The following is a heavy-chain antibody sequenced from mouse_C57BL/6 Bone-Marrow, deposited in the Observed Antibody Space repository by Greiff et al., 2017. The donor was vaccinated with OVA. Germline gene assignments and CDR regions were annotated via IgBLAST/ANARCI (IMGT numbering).Heavy chain of an antibody. V-gene: IGHV1-64*01. CDR2: IHPNSGST. D-gene: IGHD1-2*01. CDR3: ARPRAARLDYAMDY. CDR1: GYTFTSYW. Sequence: VQLQQPGAELVKPGASVKLSCTASGYTFTSYWMHWVKQRPGQGLEWIGMIHPNSGSTNYNEKFKSKATLTVDKSSSTAYMQLSSLTSEDSEVYYCARPRAARLDYAMDYWGQGTSVTVSS. J-gene: IGHJ4*01.